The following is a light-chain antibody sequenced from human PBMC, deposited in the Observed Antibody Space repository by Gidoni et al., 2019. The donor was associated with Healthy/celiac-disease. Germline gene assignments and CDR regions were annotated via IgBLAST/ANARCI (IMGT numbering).Light chain of an antibody. CDR2: WAS. Sequence: DIVLTQSPDSLAVSLGERAPINCKSSQRVLYSSNNKNYLAWYQQKPGQPPKLLIYWASTRDSGVPDRFRGSGSGTDFTLTISSLQAEDVAVYYFQQYSRTPWTFGQXTKVEIK. J-gene: IGKJ1*01. CDR3: QQYSRTPWT. CDR1: QRVLYSSNNKNY. V-gene: IGKV4-1*01.